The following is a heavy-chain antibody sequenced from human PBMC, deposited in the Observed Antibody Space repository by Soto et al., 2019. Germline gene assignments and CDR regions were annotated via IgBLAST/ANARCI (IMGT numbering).Heavy chain of an antibody. J-gene: IGHJ4*02. V-gene: IGHV2-5*02. Sequence: SGPTLVNPTQTLTLTCTFSGFSLSTSGVGVGWIRQPPGKALEWLALIYWDDDKRYSPSLKSRLTITKDTSKNQVVLTVTNMDPVDTATYYCAHRGGYFDGRRVFDYRGQGTLVTVSS. CDR3: AHRGGYFDGRRVFDY. D-gene: IGHD2-21*02. CDR1: GFSLSTSGVG. CDR2: IYWDDDK.